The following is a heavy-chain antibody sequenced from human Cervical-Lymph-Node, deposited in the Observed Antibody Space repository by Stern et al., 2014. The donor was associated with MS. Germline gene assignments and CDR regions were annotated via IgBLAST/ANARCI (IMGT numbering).Heavy chain of an antibody. Sequence: QVQLVESGAEVKKPGASVKVSCKASGYTFTGYYMHWGRQAPGQGLEWMGWINPNSGGTNYAQKFQGRVTMTRDTSISTAYMELSRLRSDDTAVYYCARSVMDSSGEIDYWGQGTLVTVSS. CDR3: ARSVMDSSGEIDY. V-gene: IGHV1-2*02. CDR2: INPNSGGT. CDR1: GYTFTGYY. D-gene: IGHD3-22*01. J-gene: IGHJ4*02.